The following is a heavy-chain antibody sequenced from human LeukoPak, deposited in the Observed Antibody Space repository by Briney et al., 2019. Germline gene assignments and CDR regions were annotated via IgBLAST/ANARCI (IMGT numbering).Heavy chain of an antibody. D-gene: IGHD3-22*01. V-gene: IGHV4-38-2*02. CDR1: GYSISSGYY. CDR3: ARCYYDSSGCYKAAFDI. J-gene: IGHJ3*02. CDR2: IYHSGST. Sequence: SETLSLTCTVSGYSISSGYYWGWIRQPPGKGLEWIGSIYHSGSTYYNPSLKSRVTISVDTSKNQFSLKLSSVTAADTAVYYCARCYYDSSGCYKAAFDIWGQGTMVTISS.